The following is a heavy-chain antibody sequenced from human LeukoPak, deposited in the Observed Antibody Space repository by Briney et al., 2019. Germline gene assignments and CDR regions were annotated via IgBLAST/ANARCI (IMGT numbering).Heavy chain of an antibody. Sequence: PSETLSLTSAVYGGSFSGYYWSWIRQPPGQGLEWIGEINQSGSTNYNPSLKSRVTISVDTSKNQFSLKLRSVTAADTAVYYCARGRGYSYLYYFDYWGQGTLVTVSS. J-gene: IGHJ4*02. CDR1: GGSFSGYY. CDR2: INQSGST. D-gene: IGHD5-18*01. CDR3: ARGRGYSYLYYFDY. V-gene: IGHV4-34*01.